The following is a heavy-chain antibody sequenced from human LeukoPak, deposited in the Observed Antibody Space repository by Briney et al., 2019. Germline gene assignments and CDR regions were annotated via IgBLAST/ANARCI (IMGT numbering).Heavy chain of an antibody. CDR3: AKDPSSGRPRFDP. V-gene: IGHV3-7*01. CDR1: GFTFSSYC. D-gene: IGHD3-10*01. J-gene: IGHJ5*02. Sequence: GGPLRLSCAVSGFTFSSYCMGWVRQAPGKGLAWVANINQDESSKYYEASVKGRFTISRDNSKNTLYLQMNSLRAEDTAVYYCAKDPSSGRPRFDPWGQGTLVTVSS. CDR2: INQDESSK.